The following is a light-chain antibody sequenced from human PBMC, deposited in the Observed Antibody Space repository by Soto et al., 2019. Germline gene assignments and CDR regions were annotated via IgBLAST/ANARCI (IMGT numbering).Light chain of an antibody. V-gene: IGLV2-14*03. CDR2: EVN. J-gene: IGLJ3*02. Sequence: QSVLTQPVSVSGSPGQSITISCTGTSSDVGAYNHVSWYQQHPGKVPKVMIYEVNNRPSGVSNRFSASKSGNTASLTISGLQAEDEATYYCSSFTSGGTWVFGGGTKVTVL. CDR1: SSDVGAYNH. CDR3: SSFTSGGTWV.